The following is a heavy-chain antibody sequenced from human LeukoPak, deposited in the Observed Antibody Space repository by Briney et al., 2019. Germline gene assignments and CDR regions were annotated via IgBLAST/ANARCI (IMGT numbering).Heavy chain of an antibody. V-gene: IGHV1-18*01. CDR2: ISAYNGNT. Sequence: ASVKVSCKASGYTFTSYGISWVRQAPGQGLEWMGWISAYNGNTNYAQKLQGRVTMTTDTSTSTAYMELRSLRSDDTAVYYCARASHLWFGELQEGDYWGQGTLVTVSS. CDR3: ARASHLWFGELQEGDY. D-gene: IGHD3-10*01. J-gene: IGHJ4*02. CDR1: GYTFTSYG.